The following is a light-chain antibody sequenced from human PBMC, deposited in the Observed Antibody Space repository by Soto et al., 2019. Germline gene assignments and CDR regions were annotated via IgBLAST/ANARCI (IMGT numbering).Light chain of an antibody. V-gene: IGLV1-44*01. Sequence: QSVLTQPPSASGTPGQRVTISCSGSTSNIGSNTVNWYQQLPGTAPKLLIYSNNQRPSGVPDRFSGSKSGTSASLAISGLQSEDEADYYCAAWDDSLSGYVFGTGPKLTVL. CDR3: AAWDDSLSGYV. CDR1: TSNIGSNT. CDR2: SNN. J-gene: IGLJ1*01.